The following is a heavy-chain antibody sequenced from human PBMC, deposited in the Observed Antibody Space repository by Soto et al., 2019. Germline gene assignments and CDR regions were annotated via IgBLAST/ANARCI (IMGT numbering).Heavy chain of an antibody. D-gene: IGHD3-10*01. V-gene: IGHV4-39*07. Sequence: SDTLSLTCTVSGGSIISSSFYWASIRKPPGKGLEWVGSISYTAITHCSPSLKSRVTISVDTSKNQFSLKLSSVTAAGTAVYYCARDLGRGPLGYYGSGSYYNRGPYYYYGMDVWGQGTTVT. CDR2: ISYTAIT. J-gene: IGHJ6*02. CDR3: ARDLGRGPLGYYGSGSYYNRGPYYYYGMDV. CDR1: GGSIISSSFY.